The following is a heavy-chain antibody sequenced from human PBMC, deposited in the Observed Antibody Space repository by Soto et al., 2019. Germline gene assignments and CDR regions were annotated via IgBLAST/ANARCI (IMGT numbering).Heavy chain of an antibody. CDR2: ISYDGSNK. Sequence: QVQLVESGGGVVQPGRSLRLSCAASGFTFSSYAMHWVRQAPGKGLEWVAVISYDGSNKYYADSVKGRFTISRDNSKNTLYLQMNSLRAEDTAVYYYARDRPNGYKDAFDIWGQGTMVTVSS. D-gene: IGHD2-8*01. CDR1: GFTFSSYA. J-gene: IGHJ3*02. V-gene: IGHV3-30-3*01. CDR3: ARDRPNGYKDAFDI.